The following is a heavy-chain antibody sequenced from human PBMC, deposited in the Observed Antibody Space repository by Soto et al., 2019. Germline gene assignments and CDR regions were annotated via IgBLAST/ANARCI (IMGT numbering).Heavy chain of an antibody. V-gene: IGHV3-73*01. J-gene: IGHJ3*02. CDR2: IRSKANSYAT. Sequence: GGPLRLSCAASGFTFSGSAMHWVRQASGKGLEWVGRIRSKANSYATAYAASVKGRFTISRDDSKNTAYLQMNSLKTEDTAVYYCTSGPGDAFDIWGQGTMVTVSS. CDR3: TSGPGDAFDI. D-gene: IGHD3-10*01. CDR1: GFTFSGSA.